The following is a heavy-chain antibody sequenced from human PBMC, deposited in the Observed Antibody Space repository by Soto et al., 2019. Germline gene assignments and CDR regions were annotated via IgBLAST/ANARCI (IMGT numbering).Heavy chain of an antibody. V-gene: IGHV3-53*01. Sequence: EVQLVESGGGLIQPGGSLRLSCAVSGFTVSNNYMSWVRQAPGKGLEGVSVIYSGGYTAYGDSVKGRFTISRDNSKNTLYLQMKRRSAADPAVYYWGTQRGGGGYWGQGTLVTVSS. CDR1: GFTVSNNY. J-gene: IGHJ4*02. D-gene: IGHD6-25*01. CDR2: IYSGGYT. CDR3: GTQRGGGGY.